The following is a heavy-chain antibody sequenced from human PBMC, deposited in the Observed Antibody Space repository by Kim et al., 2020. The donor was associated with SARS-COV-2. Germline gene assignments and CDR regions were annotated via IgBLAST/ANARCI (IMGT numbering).Heavy chain of an antibody. J-gene: IGHJ3*02. V-gene: IGHV4-4*02. Sequence: PSLKSRVTISVDKSKNQFSLKLSAVTAADTAVYYCARGVGVWVVPDAFDIWGQGTMVTVSS. D-gene: IGHD2-2*01. CDR3: ARGVGVWVVPDAFDI.